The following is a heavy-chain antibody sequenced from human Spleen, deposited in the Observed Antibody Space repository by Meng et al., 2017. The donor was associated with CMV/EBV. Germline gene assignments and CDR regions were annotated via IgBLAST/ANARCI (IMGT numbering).Heavy chain of an antibody. CDR3: ARDPMTGWGNQAFDI. CDR2: ISRSGDKI. J-gene: IGHJ3*02. CDR1: GFTFRDYY. D-gene: IGHD7-27*01. V-gene: IGHV3-11*01. Sequence: GGSLRLSCAASGFTFRDYYMSWIRQAPGKGLEWVSYISRSGDKIYYADSVKGRFTISRDNAKNSLYLQMDTLRAEDTAVYYCARDPMTGWGNQAFDIRGHGTMVTVSS.